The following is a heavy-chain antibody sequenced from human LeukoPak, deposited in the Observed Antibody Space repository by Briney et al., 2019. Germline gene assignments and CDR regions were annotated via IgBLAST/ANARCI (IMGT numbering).Heavy chain of an antibody. V-gene: IGHV3-48*03. CDR3: AAVGRAGHPGY. J-gene: IGHJ4*02. CDR2: INSGGSGI. Sequence: GGSLRPSCEASGFRFSYYEMSWVRQAPGKGLEWLFYINSGGSGIHYAGSVNGRFTISRDNAKNSLYLQMNSLRVEDTAVYYCAAVGRAGHPGYWGQGTLVTVSS. CDR1: GFRFSYYE. D-gene: IGHD2-2*01.